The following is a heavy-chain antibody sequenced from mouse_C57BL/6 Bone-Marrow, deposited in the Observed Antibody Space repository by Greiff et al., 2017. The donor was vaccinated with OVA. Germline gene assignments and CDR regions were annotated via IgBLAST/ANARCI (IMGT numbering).Heavy chain of an antibody. J-gene: IGHJ3*01. CDR3: ACGDYYGNGGGFAY. CDR2: IHPNSGST. D-gene: IGHD2-1*01. CDR1: GYTFTSYW. V-gene: IGHV1-64*01. Sequence: VQLQQPGAELVKPGASVKLSCKASGYTFTSYWMHWVKQRPGQGLEWIGMIHPNSGSTNYNEKVKSKATLTVDKSSSTAYMQLSSLTSEDSAVYYCACGDYYGNGGGFAYWGQGTLVTVSA.